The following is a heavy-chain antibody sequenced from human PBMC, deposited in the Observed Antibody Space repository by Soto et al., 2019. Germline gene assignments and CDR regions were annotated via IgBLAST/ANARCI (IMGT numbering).Heavy chain of an antibody. J-gene: IGHJ6*02. D-gene: IGHD3-9*01. Sequence: PGESLKISCKSSGYSVSSYWIAWVRLMPGKGFQFLLSIYPDASDTKYCPSFQGQVTISADKSSSAAYLQWSSLKASDTAIYYCARNSLTGYYNYYYSMDVWGQGTTVTVSS. CDR3: ARNSLTGYYNYYYSMDV. CDR2: IYPDASDT. CDR1: GYSVSSYW. V-gene: IGHV5-51*01.